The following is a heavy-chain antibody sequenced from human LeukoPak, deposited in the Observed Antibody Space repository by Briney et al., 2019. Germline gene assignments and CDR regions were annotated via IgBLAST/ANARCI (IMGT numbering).Heavy chain of an antibody. CDR3: ARVPWGATGYFFDF. CDR2: VYHTGTT. D-gene: IGHD3-16*01. V-gene: IGHV4-59*01. Sequence: SETLSLTFTVSGGSIKSYYWNWFRQPPGKRLEWIGYVYHTGTTNYTPSLKSRVSISIDTSKSQFSLNLSSVTAADTAVYYCARVPWGATGYFFDFWGQGKLVAVSS. CDR1: GGSIKSYY. J-gene: IGHJ4*02.